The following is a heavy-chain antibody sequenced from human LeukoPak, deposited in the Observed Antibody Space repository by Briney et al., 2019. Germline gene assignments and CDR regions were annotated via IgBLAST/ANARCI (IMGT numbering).Heavy chain of an antibody. J-gene: IGHJ4*02. V-gene: IGHV3-30*18. CDR1: GFTFSSYG. D-gene: IGHD3-10*01. Sequence: GGSLRLSCAASGFTFSSYGMHWVRQAPGKGLEWVAVISYDGSNKYYADSVKGRFTISRDNSKNTLYLQMNSLRAEDTAVHYCAKDLHGSGSYYVDYWGQGTLVTVSS. CDR3: AKDLHGSGSYYVDY. CDR2: ISYDGSNK.